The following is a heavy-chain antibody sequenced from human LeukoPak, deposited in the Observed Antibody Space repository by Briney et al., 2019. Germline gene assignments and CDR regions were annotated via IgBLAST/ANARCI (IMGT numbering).Heavy chain of an antibody. J-gene: IGHJ4*02. D-gene: IGHD6-6*01. CDR3: ARLVAARWDY. Sequence: SETLSLTCTVSGGSISSSSYYWGWIRQPPGKGLEWIGSIYYSGSTYYNPSLKSRVTISVDTSKDQFSLKLSSVTAADTAVYYCARLVAARWDYWGQGTLVTVSS. V-gene: IGHV4-39*01. CDR2: IYYSGST. CDR1: GGSISSSSYY.